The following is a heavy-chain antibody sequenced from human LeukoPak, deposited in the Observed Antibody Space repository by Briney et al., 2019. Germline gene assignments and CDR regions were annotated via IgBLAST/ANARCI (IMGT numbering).Heavy chain of an antibody. V-gene: IGHV4-4*07. Sequence: SETLSLTCSVSGGSINNYYWTWIRQPAGKGLEWIGRIYTSGRTYYNPSLKSRVSMSVDTSMNQFSLKLSSVTAADTAVYYCARLSTVTTSFDYWGQGTLVTVSS. CDR1: GGSINNYY. J-gene: IGHJ4*02. CDR2: IYTSGRT. CDR3: ARLSTVTTSFDY. D-gene: IGHD4-11*01.